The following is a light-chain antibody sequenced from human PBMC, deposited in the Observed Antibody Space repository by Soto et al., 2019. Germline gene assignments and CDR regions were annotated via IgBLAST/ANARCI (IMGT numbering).Light chain of an antibody. CDR3: SSYASSSSPYVV. V-gene: IGLV2-14*01. Sequence: QSALTQPASVSGSPGQSITISCTGTSSDVGGYNYVSWYQQHPGMAPKIMIYAVSNRPSGVSNRFSGSKSGNTASLTISGLQAEDEAHYYCSSYASSSSPYVVFGGGTQLTVL. CDR2: AVS. CDR1: SSDVGGYNY. J-gene: IGLJ2*01.